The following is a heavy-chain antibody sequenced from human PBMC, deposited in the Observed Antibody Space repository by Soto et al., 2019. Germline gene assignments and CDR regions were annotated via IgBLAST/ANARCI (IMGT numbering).Heavy chain of an antibody. D-gene: IGHD3-3*01. J-gene: IGHJ6*02. CDR3: ARVRTYYDFWSGYYKYYYYGMDV. CDR1: GGSFSGYY. CDR2: INHSGST. V-gene: IGHV4-34*01. Sequence: SETLSLTCAVYGGSFSGYYWSWIRQPPGKGLEWIGEINHSGSTNYNPSLKSRVTISVDTSKNQFSLKLSSVTAADTAVYYCARVRTYYDFWSGYYKYYYYGMDVWGQGTTVTVSS.